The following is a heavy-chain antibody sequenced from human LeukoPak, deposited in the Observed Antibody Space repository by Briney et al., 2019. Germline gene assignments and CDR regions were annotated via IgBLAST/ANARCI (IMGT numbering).Heavy chain of an antibody. Sequence: GASVKVSCKASGGTFSSYAISWVRQAPGQGLEWMGGIIPIFGTANYAQKFQGRVTITADESTSTAYMELSSLRSEDTAVYYCARGAFDSSAINWFDPWGQGTLVTFSS. J-gene: IGHJ5*02. V-gene: IGHV1-69*13. D-gene: IGHD3-22*01. CDR2: IIPIFGTA. CDR1: GGTFSSYA. CDR3: ARGAFDSSAINWFDP.